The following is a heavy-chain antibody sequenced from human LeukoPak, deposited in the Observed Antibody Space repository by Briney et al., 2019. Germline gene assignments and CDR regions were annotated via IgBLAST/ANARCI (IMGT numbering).Heavy chain of an antibody. CDR2: ISASDNST. Sequence: GGSLRLSCAASGFIFSSYAMSWVRQAPGKGLEWVSGISASDNSTYYADSVKGRFTISRDNSKNTLYLQMNSLRADDTAVYYCANMVSEILTDWGQGTLVSVSS. V-gene: IGHV3-23*01. D-gene: IGHD3-9*01. CDR3: ANMVSEILTD. J-gene: IGHJ4*02. CDR1: GFIFSSYA.